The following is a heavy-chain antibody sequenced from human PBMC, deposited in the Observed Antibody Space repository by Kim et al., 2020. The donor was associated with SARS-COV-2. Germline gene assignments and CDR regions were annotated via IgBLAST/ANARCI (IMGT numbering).Heavy chain of an antibody. Sequence: SETLSLTCTVSGGSISSSSYYWGWIRQPPGKGLEWIGSIYYSGSTYYNPSLKSRVTISVDTSKNQFSLKLSSVTAADTAVYYCARLYYDILTGRDYWGQGTLVTVSS. CDR3: ARLYYDILTGRDY. CDR1: GGSISSSSYY. J-gene: IGHJ4*02. CDR2: IYYSGST. D-gene: IGHD3-9*01. V-gene: IGHV4-39*01.